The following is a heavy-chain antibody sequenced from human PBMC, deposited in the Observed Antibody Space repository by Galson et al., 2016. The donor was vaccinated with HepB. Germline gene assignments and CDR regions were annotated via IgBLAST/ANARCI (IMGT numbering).Heavy chain of an antibody. CDR1: GFTFSSCP. V-gene: IGHV3-23*01. CDR3: AKDRLSGHGDYSWGIFDI. J-gene: IGHJ3*02. CDR2: ISASGGSK. Sequence: SLRLSCAASGFTFSSCPMSWGRQAPGKGLEWVSGISASGGSKTYADSVRGRFTISRDNSNNKLFLQMNSLTTEDTAIYFCAKDRLSGHGDYSWGIFDIWGRGTEVTVSS. D-gene: IGHD4-17*01.